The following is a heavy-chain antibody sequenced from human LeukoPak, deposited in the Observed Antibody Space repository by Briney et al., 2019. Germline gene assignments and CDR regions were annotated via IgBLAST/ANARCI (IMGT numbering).Heavy chain of an antibody. Sequence: PSETLSLTCIVSYGSISSYYWSWIRQPPGKGLEWIGQIYSSGITNYSPSLKGRVTISVDTSKNQFSLKLTSVTAADTAVYFCARSGGFGSDYWGQGTLVTVSS. J-gene: IGHJ4*02. CDR3: ARSGGFGSDY. CDR1: YGSISSYY. CDR2: IYSSGIT. V-gene: IGHV4-59*01. D-gene: IGHD6-25*01.